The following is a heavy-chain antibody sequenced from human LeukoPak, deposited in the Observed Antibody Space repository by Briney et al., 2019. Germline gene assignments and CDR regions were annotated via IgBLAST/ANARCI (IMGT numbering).Heavy chain of an antibody. V-gene: IGHV4-38-2*02. J-gene: IGHJ4*02. CDR2: IYYSGST. D-gene: IGHD5-12*01. CDR3: AREIYSGYDEPFDY. Sequence: SETLSLTCTVSGYSISSGYYWGWIRQPPGKGLEWIGSIYYSGSTYYNPSLKSRVTISVDTSKNQFSLKLSSVTAADTAVYYCAREIYSGYDEPFDYWGQGTLVTVSS. CDR1: GYSISSGYY.